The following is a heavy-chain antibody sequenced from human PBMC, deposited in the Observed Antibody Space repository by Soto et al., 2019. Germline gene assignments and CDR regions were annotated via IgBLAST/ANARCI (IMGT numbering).Heavy chain of an antibody. Sequence: LRLSCAASVFSFSSYGMSWVRQAPGKGLEWVSGISGFGDSTYYADSVKGRFTISRDNSENTLYLQMNSLRAEDTAVYFCARDAVVVVPAVIRNWFDPWGQGTQVTVPQ. CDR1: VFSFSSYG. J-gene: IGHJ5*02. V-gene: IGHV3-23*01. CDR2: ISGFGDST. CDR3: ARDAVVVVPAVIRNWFDP. D-gene: IGHD2-2*01.